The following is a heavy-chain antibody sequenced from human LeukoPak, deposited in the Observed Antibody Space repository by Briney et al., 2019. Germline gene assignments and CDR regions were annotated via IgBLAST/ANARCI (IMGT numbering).Heavy chain of an antibody. J-gene: IGHJ5*02. D-gene: IGHD3-10*01. CDR1: GYTFTGYY. CDR2: INPNSGGT. CDR3: ARAPPITRGPFDP. V-gene: IGHV1-2*02. Sequence: ASVKVSCKASGYTFTGYYMHWVRQAPGQGLEWMGWINPNSGGTNCAQKFQDRVTMTRDTSISTVYMELSRLRSDDTAVYYCARAPPITRGPFDPWGQGTLVTVSS.